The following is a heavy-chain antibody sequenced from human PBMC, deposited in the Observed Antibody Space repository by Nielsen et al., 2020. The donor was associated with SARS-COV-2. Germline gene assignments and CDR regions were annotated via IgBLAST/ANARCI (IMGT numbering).Heavy chain of an antibody. CDR3: ARGAPHYYYYYMDV. CDR2: INHSGST. J-gene: IGHJ6*03. V-gene: IGHV4-34*01. Sequence: CAVYGGSFSGYYWSWIRQPPGKGLEWIGEINHSGSTNYNPSLKSRVTISVDTSKNQFSLKLSSVTAADTAVYYCARGAPHYYYYYMDVWGKGTTVTVSS. CDR1: GGSFSGYY.